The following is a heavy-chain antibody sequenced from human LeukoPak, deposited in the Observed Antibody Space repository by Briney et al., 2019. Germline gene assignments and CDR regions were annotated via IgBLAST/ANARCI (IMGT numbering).Heavy chain of an antibody. CDR2: IYTSGST. CDR3: AIDVQQLVETGYYYYYMDV. V-gene: IGHV4-61*02. Sequence: SETLSLTCTVSGGSISSSSYYWSWIRQPAGKGLEWIGRIYTSGSTNYNPSLKSRVTISVDTSKNQFSLKLSSVTAADTAVYYCAIDVQQLVETGYYYYYMDVWGKGTTVTVSS. CDR1: GGSISSSSYY. J-gene: IGHJ6*03. D-gene: IGHD6-6*01.